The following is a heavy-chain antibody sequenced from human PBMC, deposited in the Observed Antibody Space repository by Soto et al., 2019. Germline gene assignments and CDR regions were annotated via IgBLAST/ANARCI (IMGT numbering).Heavy chain of an antibody. J-gene: IGHJ4*02. CDR3: ARVDGYNYLSFDY. Sequence: SETLSLTCTVSGGSISSGGYYWSWIRQHPGKGLEWIGYIYYSGSTYYNPSLKSRVTISVDTSKDQFSLKLSSVTAADTAVYYCARVDGYNYLSFDYWGQGTLVTVSS. D-gene: IGHD5-12*01. CDR2: IYYSGST. CDR1: GGSISSGGYY. V-gene: IGHV4-31*02.